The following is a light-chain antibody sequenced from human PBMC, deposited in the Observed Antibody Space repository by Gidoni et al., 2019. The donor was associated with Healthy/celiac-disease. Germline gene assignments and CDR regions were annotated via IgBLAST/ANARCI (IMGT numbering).Light chain of an antibody. CDR1: QGISSY. V-gene: IGKV1-8*01. CDR3: QQYYSYPWT. CDR2: AAS. Sequence: IRMTQSPSSFSASTGDRVTITCRASQGISSYLAWYQQKPGKAPKLLIYAASTLQSGVPSRFSGSGSGTDFTLTISCLQSEDFATYYCQQYYSYPWTFGQGTKVEIK. J-gene: IGKJ1*01.